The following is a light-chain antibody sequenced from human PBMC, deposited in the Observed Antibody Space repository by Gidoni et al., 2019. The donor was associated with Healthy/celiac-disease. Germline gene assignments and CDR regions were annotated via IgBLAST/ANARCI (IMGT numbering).Light chain of an antibody. CDR1: QGISSY. V-gene: IGKV1-8*01. CDR3: QQYYSYPWT. CDR2: AAS. Sequence: IRMTQSPSSFSASTGDRVTITCRASQGISSYLAWYQQKPGKAPKLLIYAASTLQSGVPSRFSGSGSGTDFTLTISCLQSEDFATYYCQQYYSYPWTFGQGTKVEIK. J-gene: IGKJ1*01.